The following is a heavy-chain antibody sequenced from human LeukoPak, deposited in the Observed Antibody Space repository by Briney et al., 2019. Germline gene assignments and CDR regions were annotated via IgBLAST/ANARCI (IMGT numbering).Heavy chain of an antibody. CDR3: ANPRYDSSGYYYVD. CDR1: GXTFXDYT. V-gene: IGHV1-3*01. CDR2: INGGSGNT. J-gene: IGHJ4*02. Sequence: KVSCKASGXTFXDYTXHWLRQXPGQRLDWMGWINGGSGNTKYSPEFQGRVTITRDTSASTAYMELSSLRSEDTAVYYCANPRYDSSGYYYVDWGQGTLVTVSS. D-gene: IGHD3-22*01.